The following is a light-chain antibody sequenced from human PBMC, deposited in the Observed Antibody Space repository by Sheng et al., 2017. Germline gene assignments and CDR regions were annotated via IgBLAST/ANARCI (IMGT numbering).Light chain of an antibody. V-gene: IGKV1-39*01. Sequence: DIQMTQSPSSLSASVGDRVTITCRASQNVRTYVNWYQQKPGQAPKLLIYAASNLQSGVPSRFSGSGSGTDFTLTISSLRPEDSATYFCQQTYTFPYTFGQGTKLDMK. CDR3: QQTYTFPYT. CDR2: AAS. CDR1: QNVRTY. J-gene: IGKJ2*01.